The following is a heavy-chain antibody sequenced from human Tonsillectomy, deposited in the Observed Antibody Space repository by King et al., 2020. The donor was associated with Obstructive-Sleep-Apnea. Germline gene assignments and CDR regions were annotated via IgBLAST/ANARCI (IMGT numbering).Heavy chain of an antibody. CDR3: AKVSYYDFWSGYPCSFDY. CDR1: GFTFSNYA. CDR2: ISGSGGSP. V-gene: IGHV3-23*04. D-gene: IGHD3-3*01. J-gene: IGHJ4*02. Sequence: VQLVESGGGLVQPGGSPRLSCAASGFTFSNYAMSWVRQAPGKGLEWVSAISGSGGSPYYADSVKDRLTFSRDNSKNTLSLQMNNVRAEDTALYYCAKVSYYDFWSGYPCSFDYWGQGTLVTVSS.